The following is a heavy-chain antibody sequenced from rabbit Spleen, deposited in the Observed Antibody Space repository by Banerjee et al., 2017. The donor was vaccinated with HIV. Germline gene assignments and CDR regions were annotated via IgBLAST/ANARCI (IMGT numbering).Heavy chain of an antibody. CDR3: ARAIVPWLGLTRLDL. CDR1: GFSFSNSYD. J-gene: IGHJ3*01. D-gene: IGHD4-1*01. CDR2: IYTGNGKT. Sequence: QEQLVESGGGLVKPGASLTLTCTASGFSFSNSYDMCWVRQAPGKGLEWIGCIYTGNGKTYYASWAKGRFTISKSSSTTVTLQMTSLTAADTATYFCARAIVPWLGLTRLDLWGQGTLVTVS. V-gene: IGHV1S45*01.